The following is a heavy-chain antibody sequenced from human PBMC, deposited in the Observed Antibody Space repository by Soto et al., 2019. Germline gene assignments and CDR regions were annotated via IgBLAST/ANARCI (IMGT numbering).Heavy chain of an antibody. Sequence: SVKVSCKASGGTFSSYPINWVRQAPGQGLEWMGEIIPIFGTANYAQKFQGRVTITADESTSTAYMELSSLRSEDTAVYYCARDGGRHSGGIDYWGQGTLVTVSS. D-gene: IGHD1-26*01. J-gene: IGHJ4*02. V-gene: IGHV1-69*13. CDR2: IIPIFGTA. CDR3: ARDGGRHSGGIDY. CDR1: GGTFSSYP.